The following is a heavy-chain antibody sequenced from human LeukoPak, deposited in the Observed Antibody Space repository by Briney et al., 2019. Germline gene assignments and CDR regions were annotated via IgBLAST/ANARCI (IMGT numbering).Heavy chain of an antibody. CDR3: ASSIAVAGTGFDY. D-gene: IGHD6-19*01. CDR2: INPNSGGT. Sequence: GASVKVSCKASGYTFTGYYMHWVRQAPGQGLEWMGWINPNSGGTNYAQKFQGRVTRTRDTSISTAYMELSRLRSDDTAVYYCASSIAVAGTGFDYWGQGTLVTVSS. J-gene: IGHJ4*02. V-gene: IGHV1-2*02. CDR1: GYTFTGYY.